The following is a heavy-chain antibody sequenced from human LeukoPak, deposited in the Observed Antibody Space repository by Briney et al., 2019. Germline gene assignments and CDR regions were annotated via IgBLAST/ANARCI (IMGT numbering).Heavy chain of an antibody. Sequence: GGSLRLSCTASGFTFSIYTMQWVRQAPGKGLEWVALSLFDGSINYYAASVKGRFTISRDNSKNTLYLQMNNLRPEDTAVYYCARASRGYHYYYGMDVWGQGTTVTVSS. CDR2: SLFDGSIN. CDR3: ARASRGYHYYYGMDV. V-gene: IGHV3-30-3*01. CDR1: GFTFSIYT. J-gene: IGHJ6*02.